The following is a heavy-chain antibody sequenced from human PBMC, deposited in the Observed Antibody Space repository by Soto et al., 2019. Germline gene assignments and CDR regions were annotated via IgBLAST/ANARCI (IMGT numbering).Heavy chain of an antibody. D-gene: IGHD6-19*01. J-gene: IGHJ6*02. Sequence: QVQLVQSGAEVKKPGSSVKVSCKVSGGTFSNYAIDWVRLAPGHGLEWMGGIVPIFGTTYYTQKFQGRATIIADDSTTTGYLEMSRLRSEDTAIYYCARVEAVAGLYNYHGLDGWGQGTAVTVSS. V-gene: IGHV1-69*12. CDR3: ARVEAVAGLYNYHGLDG. CDR2: IVPIFGTT. CDR1: GGTFSNYA.